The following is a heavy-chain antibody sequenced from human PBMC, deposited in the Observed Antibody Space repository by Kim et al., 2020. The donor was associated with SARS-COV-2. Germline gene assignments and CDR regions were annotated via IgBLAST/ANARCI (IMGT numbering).Heavy chain of an antibody. J-gene: IGHJ3*02. D-gene: IGHD2-2*01. V-gene: IGHV1-2*02. Sequence: YAQKFQGRVTMTRDTSISTAYMELSRLRSDDTAVYYCARVSPAATDAFDIWGQGTMVTVSS. CDR3: ARVSPAATDAFDI.